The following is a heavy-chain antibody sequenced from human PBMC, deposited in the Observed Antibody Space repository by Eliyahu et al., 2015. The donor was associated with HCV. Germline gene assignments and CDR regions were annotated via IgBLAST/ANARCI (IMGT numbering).Heavy chain of an antibody. CDR2: IRNKANSYAT. CDR3: AKTSNYGFDY. CDR1: GFIFSGSS. J-gene: IGHJ4*02. V-gene: IGHV3-73*02. Sequence: EVQVVESGGGLVQPGGSLKLSCADSGFIFSGSSMHWVRQASGRGLEWIGRIRNKANSYATTYAASLKGRFTLSRDDSKNTAFLEMNSLKTEDTAVYYCAKTSNYGFDYWGQGTLVTVSS. D-gene: IGHD4-17*01.